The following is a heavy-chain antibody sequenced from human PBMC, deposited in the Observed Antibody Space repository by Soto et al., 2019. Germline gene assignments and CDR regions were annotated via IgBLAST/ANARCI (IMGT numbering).Heavy chain of an antibody. Sequence: PGASLKISCKGSGYSFTSYWISWVRQMPGKGLEWMGRIDPSDSYTNYSPSFQGHVTISADKSISTAYLQWSSLKASDTAMYYCARIAPTFYYYGMDVLGQGTTVTVSS. CDR2: IDPSDSYT. V-gene: IGHV5-10-1*01. J-gene: IGHJ6*02. D-gene: IGHD6-13*01. CDR3: ARIAPTFYYYGMDV. CDR1: GYSFTSYW.